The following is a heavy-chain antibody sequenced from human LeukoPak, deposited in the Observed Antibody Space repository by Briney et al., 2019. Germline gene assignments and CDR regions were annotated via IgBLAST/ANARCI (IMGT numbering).Heavy chain of an antibody. Sequence: KPSETLSLTCVVSGYSISSGYGWGWIRQPPWKALERIGSVSRRGTTYYDPSFKSRVTISVDTFKNQIPRKVRFVTAADTAMYYFARERWVFNYRGQRILVSVSS. V-gene: IGHV4-38-2*02. CDR1: GYSISSGYG. CDR3: ARERWVFNY. J-gene: IGHJ4*02. CDR2: VSRRGTT. D-gene: IGHD4-23*01.